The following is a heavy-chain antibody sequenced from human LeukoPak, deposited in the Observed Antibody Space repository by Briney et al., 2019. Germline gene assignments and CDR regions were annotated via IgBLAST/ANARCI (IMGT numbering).Heavy chain of an antibody. CDR2: IYYSGST. CDR1: GGSIRSSSYY. J-gene: IGHJ4*02. CDR3: ASLRERSYYARGFDY. D-gene: IGHD1-26*01. V-gene: IGHV4-39*01. Sequence: PSETLSLTCTVSGGSIRSSSYYWGWIRQPPGNGLEWIGSIYYSGSTYYKSSLKSRVTISVGTSKNQFSLKLTSVTAADTALYYCASLRERSYYARGFDYWGQGTLVTVSS.